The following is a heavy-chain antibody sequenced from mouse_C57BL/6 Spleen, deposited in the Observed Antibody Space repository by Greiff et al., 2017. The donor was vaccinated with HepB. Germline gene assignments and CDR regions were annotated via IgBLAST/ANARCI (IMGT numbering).Heavy chain of an antibody. Sequence: VQLKQSGPGLVKPSQSLSLTCSVTGYSITSGYYWNWIRQFPGNKLEWMGYISYDGSNNYNPSLKNRISITRDTSKNQFFLKLNSVTTEDTATYYCAREDDGFYFDYWGQGTTLTVSS. CDR3: AREDDGFYFDY. CDR1: GYSITSGYY. J-gene: IGHJ2*01. D-gene: IGHD2-3*01. CDR2: ISYDGSN. V-gene: IGHV3-6*01.